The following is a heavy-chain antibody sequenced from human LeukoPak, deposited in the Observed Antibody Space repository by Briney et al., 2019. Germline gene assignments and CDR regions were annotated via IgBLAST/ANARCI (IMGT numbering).Heavy chain of an antibody. CDR3: ARNCGGDCYPSLHDAFDI. V-gene: IGHV4-34*01. D-gene: IGHD2-21*02. J-gene: IGHJ3*02. CDR2: IHHSGST. Sequence: PSETLSLTCAVYGGSFSGYYWSWIRQPPGKGLEWIGEIHHSGSTNYNPSLKSRVTISVDTSKNQFSLKLSSVTAADTAVYYCARNCGGDCYPSLHDAFDIWGQGTMVTVSS. CDR1: GGSFSGYY.